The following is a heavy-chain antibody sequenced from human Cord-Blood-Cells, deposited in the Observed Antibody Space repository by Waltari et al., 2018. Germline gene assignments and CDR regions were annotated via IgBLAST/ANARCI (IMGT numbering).Heavy chain of an antibody. CDR1: GYTFTGYY. CDR2: INPNSGGT. D-gene: IGHD1-7*01. Sequence: QVQLVQSGAEVKKPGASVKVSCKASGYTFTGYYMHWVRQAPGQGLEWKGWINPNSGGTNYAQKFQGWVTMTRDTSISTAYMELSRLRSDDTAVYYCARGLRYNWNYDAFDIWGQGTMVTVSS. CDR3: ARGLRYNWNYDAFDI. J-gene: IGHJ3*02. V-gene: IGHV1-2*04.